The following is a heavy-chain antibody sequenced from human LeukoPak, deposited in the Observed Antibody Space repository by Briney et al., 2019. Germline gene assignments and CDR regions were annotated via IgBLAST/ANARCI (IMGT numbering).Heavy chain of an antibody. J-gene: IGHJ4*02. Sequence: PGGSLRLSCAASGFTFSSYAMHWVRQAPGKGLEWVSYISSSSSTIYYADSVKGRFTISRDNAKNSLYLQMNSLRAEDTAVYYCARRADYWGQGTLVTVSS. V-gene: IGHV3-48*01. CDR1: GFTFSSYA. CDR3: ARRADY. CDR2: ISSSSSTI.